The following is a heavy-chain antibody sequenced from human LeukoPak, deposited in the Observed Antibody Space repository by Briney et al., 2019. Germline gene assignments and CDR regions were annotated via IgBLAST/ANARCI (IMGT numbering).Heavy chain of an antibody. CDR2: ISSSSSYI. J-gene: IGHJ4*02. V-gene: IGHV3-21*01. CDR3: AKAAYYGSGSYYLDY. Sequence: GSLRLSCAASGFTFSSYSMNWVRQAPGKGLEWVSSISSSSSYIYYADSVKGRFTISRDNAKNSLYLQMNSLRAEDTAVYYCAKAAYYGSGSYYLDYWGQGTLVTVSS. D-gene: IGHD3-10*01. CDR1: GFTFSSYS.